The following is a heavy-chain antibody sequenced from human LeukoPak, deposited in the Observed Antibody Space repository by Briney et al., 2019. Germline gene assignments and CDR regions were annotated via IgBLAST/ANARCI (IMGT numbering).Heavy chain of an antibody. Sequence: PSETLSLTCTVSGDSMRSYYWSWIRQPPGKGLEWIGSIHYSGSTNYNPSLRSRVTISLDTSKNQFSLKLSSLTAADTAVYFCARGFSAVNRGPSFDYWGRGTLVTVSS. J-gene: IGHJ4*02. CDR3: ARGFSAVNRGPSFDY. V-gene: IGHV4-59*01. CDR1: GDSMRSYY. CDR2: IHYSGST. D-gene: IGHD1-26*01.